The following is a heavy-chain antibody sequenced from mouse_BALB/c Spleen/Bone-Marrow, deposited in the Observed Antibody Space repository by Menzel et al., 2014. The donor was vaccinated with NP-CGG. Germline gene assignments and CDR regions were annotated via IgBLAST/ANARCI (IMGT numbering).Heavy chain of an antibody. V-gene: IGHV1-82*01. D-gene: IGHD4-1*02. Sequence: QVQLQQSGPELVKPGASVKISCKASGYAFSSSWMNWVKQRPGQGLEWIGRIYPGDGDTKYNGKFKGKATLTADKSSSTAYMQLNSLTSVDSAVYFCARPLNWDPYAMDYWGQGTSVTVSS. CDR1: GYAFSSSW. CDR2: IYPGDGDT. J-gene: IGHJ4*01. CDR3: ARPLNWDPYAMDY.